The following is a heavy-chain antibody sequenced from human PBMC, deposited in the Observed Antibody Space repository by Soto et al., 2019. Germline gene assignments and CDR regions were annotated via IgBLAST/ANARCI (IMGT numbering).Heavy chain of an antibody. J-gene: IGHJ2*01. D-gene: IGHD2-21*01. CDR1: GFTLSNIG. CDR3: TKENSGDRDATYFDL. V-gene: IGHV3-30*18. CDR2: ISAGGNTK. Sequence: QVQLVESGGGVVQPGTSLRLACAASGFTLSNIGMQWVRQAPGKGLEWVAVISAGGNTKYYADSVNGRFTISRDNSKNSLLMQMNRLRNEDKAVYYCTKENSGDRDATYFDLWG.